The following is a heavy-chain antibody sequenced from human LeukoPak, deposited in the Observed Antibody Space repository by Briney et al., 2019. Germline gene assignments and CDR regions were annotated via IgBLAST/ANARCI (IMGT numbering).Heavy chain of an antibody. J-gene: IGHJ4*02. D-gene: IGHD5-18*01. CDR2: IYPGDSDT. Sequence: GESLKISCKGSGYSFTSYWIGWVRQMPGKGLEWMGIIYPGDSDTRYSPSFQGQVTISADKSISTAYLQWSSLKASDTAMYYCARSRDIQLWKYYFDYWGQGTLVTVSS. CDR1: GYSFTSYW. CDR3: ARSRDIQLWKYYFDY. V-gene: IGHV5-51*01.